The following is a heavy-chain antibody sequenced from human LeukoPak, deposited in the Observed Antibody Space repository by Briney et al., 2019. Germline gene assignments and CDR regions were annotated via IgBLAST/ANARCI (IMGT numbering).Heavy chain of an antibody. Sequence: SGGSLRLSCAASGFTVSNNSMSWVRQAPGKGLEWVSVILSGGSTYYAESVKGRFTLSRDNSKNPLYLQMNSLRAEDTAVYYCARNCGGDCYYHGDYFDYWGQGTLVTVSS. CDR1: GFTVSNNS. CDR2: ILSGGST. CDR3: ARNCGGDCYYHGDYFDY. J-gene: IGHJ4*02. V-gene: IGHV3-66*01. D-gene: IGHD2-21*02.